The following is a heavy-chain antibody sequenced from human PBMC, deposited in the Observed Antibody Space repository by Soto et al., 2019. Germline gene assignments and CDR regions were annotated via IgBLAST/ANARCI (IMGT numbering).Heavy chain of an antibody. V-gene: IGHV4-30-2*01. D-gene: IGHD2-2*01. Sequence: QLQLQESGSGLVNPSQTLSLTCAVSGGSISSGGYSWSWIRQPPGKGLEWIGYIYHSGSTYYNPSLKGRVNISVDRSTNQCSLKLSSVTAAVTAVYYGARRYCSSTSCQNFDYRGQGTLVTVSS. J-gene: IGHJ4*02. CDR1: GGSISSGGYS. CDR3: ARRYCSSTSCQNFDY. CDR2: IYHSGST.